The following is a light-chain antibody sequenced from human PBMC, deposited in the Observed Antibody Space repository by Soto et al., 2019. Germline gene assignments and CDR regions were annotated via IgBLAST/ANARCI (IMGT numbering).Light chain of an antibody. V-gene: IGKV3-15*01. CDR2: GAS. CDR1: QSVSSN. J-gene: IGKJ1*01. CDR3: QQFNNWPLS. Sequence: EFVLTQSPATLSLSPGERATLSCRASQSVSSNLAWYQQKPGQAPRLLIYGASTRATGIPARFSGSGSGTEFTLTISSLQSEDFAVYSCQQFNNWPLSFGQGTK.